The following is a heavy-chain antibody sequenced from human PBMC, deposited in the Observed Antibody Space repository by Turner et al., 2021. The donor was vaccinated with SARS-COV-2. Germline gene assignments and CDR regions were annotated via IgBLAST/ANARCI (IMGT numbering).Heavy chain of an antibody. D-gene: IGHD6-19*01. CDR3: ARGYYNAAYSSGWYVYNAEYFQN. J-gene: IGHJ1*01. Sequence: SWIRQPPGKGLEWIGEINHSGSTNYNPSLKSRVTISVDTSKNQFSLKLSSATAADTAVYYCARGYYNAAYSSGWYVYNAEYFQNWGQGTLVTVSS. V-gene: IGHV4-34*01. CDR2: INHSGST.